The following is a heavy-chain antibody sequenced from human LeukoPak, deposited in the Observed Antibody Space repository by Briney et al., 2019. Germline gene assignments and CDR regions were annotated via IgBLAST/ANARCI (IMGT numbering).Heavy chain of an antibody. J-gene: IGHJ4*02. CDR1: GYTFTGYY. CDR2: INPNSGGT. D-gene: IGHD4-11*01. CDR3: ASMSNYIEIY. Sequence: ASVKVSCKASGYTFTGYYMHWVRQAPGQGLEWMGWINPNSGGTNYAQKFQGWVTMTRDTFISTAYMELSRLRSDDTAVYYCASMSNYIEIYWGQGTLVTVSS. V-gene: IGHV1-2*04.